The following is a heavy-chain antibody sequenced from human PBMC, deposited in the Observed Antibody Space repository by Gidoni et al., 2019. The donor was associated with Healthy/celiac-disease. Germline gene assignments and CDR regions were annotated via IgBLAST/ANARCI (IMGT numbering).Heavy chain of an antibody. CDR2: IYYRGST. D-gene: IGHD2-15*01. CDR1: GGSTSSRSYY. J-gene: IGHJ4*02. V-gene: IGHV4-39*01. CDR3: ARHVQNCSGGSCYFDP. Sequence: QRQLQEAGTGLVKPAENLALTCTVAGGSTSSRSYYWGWIRQPPGKGLEWIGSIYYRGSTYYNPSLKSRVTISVDTSKNPFSLKLSSVPAAATAVYYCARHVQNCSGGSCYFDPWGQGTLVTVSS.